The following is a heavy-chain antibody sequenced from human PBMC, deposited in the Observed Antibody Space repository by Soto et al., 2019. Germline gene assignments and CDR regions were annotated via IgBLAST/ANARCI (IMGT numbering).Heavy chain of an antibody. Sequence: QVQLQESGPGLVKPSETLSLTCTVSGGSISSYYWSWIRQPPGKGLEWIGYIYYSGSTNYNPSLKSRVTISVDTSKNQFSLKLSSVTAADTAVYYCARRSYSGSYLFDYWGQGTLVTVSS. CDR2: IYYSGST. CDR3: ARRSYSGSYLFDY. J-gene: IGHJ4*02. V-gene: IGHV4-59*08. CDR1: GGSISSYY. D-gene: IGHD1-26*01.